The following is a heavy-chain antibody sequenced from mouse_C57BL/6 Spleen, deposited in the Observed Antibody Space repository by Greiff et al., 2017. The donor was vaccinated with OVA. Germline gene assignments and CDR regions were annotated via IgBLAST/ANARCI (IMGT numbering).Heavy chain of an antibody. Sequence: VKLQESGPELVKPGASVKISCKASGYAFSSSWMNWVKQRPGKGLEWIGRIYPGDGDTNYNGKFKGKATLTADKSSSTAYMQLSSLTSEDSAVYFCARGLPPFAYWGQGTLVTVSA. CDR2: IYPGDGDT. CDR1: GYAFSSSW. D-gene: IGHD3-1*01. J-gene: IGHJ3*01. CDR3: ARGLPPFAY. V-gene: IGHV1-82*01.